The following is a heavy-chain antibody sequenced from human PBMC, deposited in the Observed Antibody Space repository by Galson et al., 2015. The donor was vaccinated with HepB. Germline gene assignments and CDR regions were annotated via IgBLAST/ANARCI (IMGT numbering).Heavy chain of an antibody. D-gene: IGHD3-10*01. J-gene: IGHJ3*01. Sequence: SVKVSCKASGYTFTTFALHWVRQAPGQRLEWMGWMNAGTGNTKNSQKFQGRVTITRDTSASTAYLELSSLTSEDTAVYYCARDAQLLAIDAFDLWGQGTMVTFAS. CDR2: MNAGTGNT. CDR1: GYTFTTFA. V-gene: IGHV1-3*01. CDR3: ARDAQLLAIDAFDL.